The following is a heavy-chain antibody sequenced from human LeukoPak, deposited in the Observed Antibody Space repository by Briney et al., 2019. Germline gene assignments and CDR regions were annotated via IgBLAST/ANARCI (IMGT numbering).Heavy chain of an antibody. D-gene: IGHD6-13*01. CDR3: ASGAPGAAADY. CDR1: GGSISSYY. CDR2: IYYSGST. V-gene: IGHV4-59*01. Sequence: PSETLSLTCTVSGGSISSYYWSWIRQPPGKGLEWIGYIYYSGSTNYNSSLKSRVTISIDKSKKQFSLKLSSVTAADTAVYYCASGAPGAAADYWGQGTLVTVSS. J-gene: IGHJ4*02.